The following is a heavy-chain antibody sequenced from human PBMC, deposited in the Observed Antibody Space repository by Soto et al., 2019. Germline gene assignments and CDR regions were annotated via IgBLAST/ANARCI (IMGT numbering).Heavy chain of an antibody. CDR1: GFTFSSYW. Sequence: GGSLRLSCAASGFTFSSYWMHWVRQAPGKGLVWVSRINSDGSSTSYADSVKGRFTISRDNAKNTLYLQMNSLRAEDTAVYYCARAHYDFWSGLNYYYGMDVWGQGTTVTVSS. J-gene: IGHJ6*02. CDR2: INSDGSST. CDR3: ARAHYDFWSGLNYYYGMDV. V-gene: IGHV3-74*01. D-gene: IGHD3-3*01.